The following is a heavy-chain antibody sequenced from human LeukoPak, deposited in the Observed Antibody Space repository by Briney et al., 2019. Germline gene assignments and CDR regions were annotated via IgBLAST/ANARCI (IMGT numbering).Heavy chain of an antibody. V-gene: IGHV3-30*02. D-gene: IGHD2-15*01. CDR1: GFTFSSYG. CDR3: AKRDVVGYCSGGNCYPFDY. J-gene: IGHJ4*02. Sequence: GGSLRLSCAASGFTFSSYGMHWVRQAPGKGLEWVAFIRHDGSNKYYADSVKGRFTISRDNSKNTLYLQMNSLRAEDTAVYYCAKRDVVGYCSGGNCYPFDYWGQGTLVTVSS. CDR2: IRHDGSNK.